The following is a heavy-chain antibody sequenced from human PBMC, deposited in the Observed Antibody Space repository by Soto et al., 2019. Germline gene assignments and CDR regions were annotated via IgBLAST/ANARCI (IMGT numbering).Heavy chain of an antibody. CDR1: GYTFTSYA. V-gene: IGHV1-3*01. CDR3: ASGGGNSPGPFCPVVY. Sequence: ASVKVSCKASGYTFTSYAMHWVRQAPGQRLEWMGWINAGNGNTKYSQKFQGRVTITRDTSASTAYMELSSLRSEDTAVYYCASGGGNSPGPFCPVVYWGQGTLVTVSS. D-gene: IGHD2-21*02. CDR2: INAGNGNT. J-gene: IGHJ4*02.